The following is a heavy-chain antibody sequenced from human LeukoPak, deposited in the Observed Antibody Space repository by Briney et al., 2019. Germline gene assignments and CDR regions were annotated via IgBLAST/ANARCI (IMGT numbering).Heavy chain of an antibody. D-gene: IGHD3-22*01. CDR3: AKEGYYYDSSGYAAYFDY. CDR2: IKQDGSEK. CDR1: GFTFSSYW. V-gene: IGHV3-7*01. J-gene: IGHJ4*02. Sequence: GGSLRLSCAASGFTFSSYWMSWVRQAPGKGLEWVANIKQDGSEKYYVDSVKGRFTISRDNAKNSLYLQMNSLRAEDTAVYYCAKEGYYYDSSGYAAYFDYWGQGTLVTVSS.